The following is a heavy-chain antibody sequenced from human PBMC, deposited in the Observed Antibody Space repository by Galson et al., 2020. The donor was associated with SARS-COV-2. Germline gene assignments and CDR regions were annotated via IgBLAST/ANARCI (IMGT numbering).Heavy chain of an antibody. J-gene: IGHJ4*02. Sequence: SETLSLTCAVYGGSFSDHSWTWIRQPPRKGLEWIGEINNSGSTKYNPSLGNRVTLSVDTSKNQFTMKLTSVTAADTAVYYCARGQWLDNSWGQGTLVTVSS. CDR2: INNSGST. CDR3: ARGQWLDNS. V-gene: IGHV4-34*01. D-gene: IGHD6-19*01. CDR1: GGSFSDHS.